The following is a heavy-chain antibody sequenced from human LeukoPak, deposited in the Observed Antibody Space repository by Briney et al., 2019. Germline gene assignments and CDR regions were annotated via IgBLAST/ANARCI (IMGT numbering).Heavy chain of an antibody. CDR1: GYTFTSYD. D-gene: IGHD6-19*01. CDR3: ASRGSGWYDAFDI. V-gene: IGHV1-8*03. J-gene: IGHJ3*02. Sequence: ASVKVSCKASGYTFTSYDINWVRQATGQGVEWMGWMNPNSGNTGYAQKFQGRVTITRNTSISTAYMELSSLRAEDTAVYYCASRGSGWYDAFDIWGQGTMVTVSS. CDR2: MNPNSGNT.